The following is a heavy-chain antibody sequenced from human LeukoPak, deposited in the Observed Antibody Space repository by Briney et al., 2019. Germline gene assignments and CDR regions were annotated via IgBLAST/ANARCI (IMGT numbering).Heavy chain of an antibody. CDR1: TFTFSSYW. Sequence: GGSLRLSCAASTFTFSSYWMSWVRQAPGKGLEWVATIKDDGSEKFYVDSVSGRFTISRDNAKNSLDLQMNSLRAEDTAVYYCARRGTYQNWFDPWGQGTLVTVSS. CDR3: ARRGTYQNWFDP. J-gene: IGHJ5*02. V-gene: IGHV3-7*01. D-gene: IGHD3-16*01. CDR2: IKDDGSEK.